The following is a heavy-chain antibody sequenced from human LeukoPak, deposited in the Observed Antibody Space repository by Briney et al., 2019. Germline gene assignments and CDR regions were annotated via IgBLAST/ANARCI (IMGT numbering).Heavy chain of an antibody. CDR1: GFTFSSHG. J-gene: IGHJ4*02. Sequence: GGSLRLSCAASGFTFSSHGMHWVRQAPGKGLERVSVIYSGGSTYYADSVKGRFTISRDNSKNTLYLQMNSLRAEDTAVYYCARDLTNSSGYYSDYWGQGTLVTVSS. D-gene: IGHD3-22*01. CDR2: IYSGGST. V-gene: IGHV3-66*01. CDR3: ARDLTNSSGYYSDY.